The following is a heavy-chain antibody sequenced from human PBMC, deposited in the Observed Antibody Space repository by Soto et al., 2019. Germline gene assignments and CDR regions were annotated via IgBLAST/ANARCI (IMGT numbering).Heavy chain of an antibody. Sequence: GGSLRLSCAASGFTFSSYWMHWVRLAPGRGLVWVSRINIDGSSTNYADSVKGRFTISRDNAKNTLYLQMNSLRAEDTAVYYCAKAAQTSGWSSPNFWGQGTLVTVSS. CDR3: AKAAQTSGWSSPNF. CDR2: INIDGSST. V-gene: IGHV3-74*01. D-gene: IGHD6-19*01. J-gene: IGHJ4*02. CDR1: GFTFSSYW.